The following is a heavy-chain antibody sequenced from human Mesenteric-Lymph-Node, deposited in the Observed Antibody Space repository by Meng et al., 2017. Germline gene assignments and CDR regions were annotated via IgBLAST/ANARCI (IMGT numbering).Heavy chain of an antibody. V-gene: IGHV1-46*01. D-gene: IGHD2-15*01. Sequence: ASVKVSCKASGYTFTSYYMHWVRQAPGQGLEWMGIINPSGGSTSYAQKFQGRVTITADESTSTAYMELSSLRSEDTAVYYCARTSSGGGYYYGMDVWGQGTTVTVSS. CDR1: GYTFTSYY. CDR2: INPSGGST. CDR3: ARTSSGGGYYYGMDV. J-gene: IGHJ6*02.